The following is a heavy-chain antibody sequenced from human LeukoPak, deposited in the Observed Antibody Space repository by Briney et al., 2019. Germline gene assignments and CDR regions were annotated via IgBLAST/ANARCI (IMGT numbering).Heavy chain of an antibody. V-gene: IGHV1-2*02. Sequence: ASVKVSCKASGYTFTGYYLNWVRRAPGQGLEWMGRINPNSGGTNSGQKFQGRVTMTRDTSISTAYLELSSLTFDDTAVYYCARVDAASLAVHYWGQGTLVTVSS. D-gene: IGHD6-13*01. CDR3: ARVDAASLAVHY. CDR2: INPNSGGT. J-gene: IGHJ4*02. CDR1: GYTFTGYY.